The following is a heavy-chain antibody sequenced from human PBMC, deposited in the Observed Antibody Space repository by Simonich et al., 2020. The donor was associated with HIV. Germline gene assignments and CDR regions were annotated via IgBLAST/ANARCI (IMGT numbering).Heavy chain of an antibody. D-gene: IGHD3-22*01. Sequence: QVQLVQSGAEVTKPGASVKVSCKVSGYTLTDLSLHWVRQAPGKGLELMGNFDPEDSEPTYSQESHGRVNIHENTSTDTAYRELSSLRSEDTAVYYCATDSAYYYDSRDFYGGYFQHGGQGTLVTVAS. V-gene: IGHV1-24*01. CDR2: FDPEDSEP. J-gene: IGHJ1*01. CDR1: GYTLTDLS. CDR3: ATDSAYYYDSRDFYGGYFQH.